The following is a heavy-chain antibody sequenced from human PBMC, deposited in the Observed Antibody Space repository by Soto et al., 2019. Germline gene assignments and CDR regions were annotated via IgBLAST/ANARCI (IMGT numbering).Heavy chain of an antibody. J-gene: IGHJ3*02. Sequence: QVQLVQSGAEVKKPGASVKVSCKASGYTFTSYAMHWVRQAPGQRLEWMGWISAGNGNTKYSQKFQGRVTITRDTSASTAYMELSSLRSEDTAVYYCAREAYGKLSAFDIWGQGTMVTVSS. V-gene: IGHV1-3*01. CDR3: AREAYGKLSAFDI. CDR2: ISAGNGNT. CDR1: GYTFTSYA. D-gene: IGHD4-17*01.